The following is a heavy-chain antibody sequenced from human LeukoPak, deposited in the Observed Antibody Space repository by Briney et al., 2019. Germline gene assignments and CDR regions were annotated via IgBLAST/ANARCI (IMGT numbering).Heavy chain of an antibody. CDR2: ISSSGSTI. V-gene: IGHV3-48*03. J-gene: IGHJ6*03. CDR1: GFTFSSYE. D-gene: IGHD4-17*01. CDR3: ARDQLGGDPHGYYYYYMDV. Sequence: GGSLRLSCAASGFTFSSYEMNWVRQAPGKGLEWVSYISSSGSTIYYADSVKGRFTISRDNAKNSLYLQMNSLKTEDTAVYYCARDQLGGDPHGYYYYYMDVWGKGTTVTVSS.